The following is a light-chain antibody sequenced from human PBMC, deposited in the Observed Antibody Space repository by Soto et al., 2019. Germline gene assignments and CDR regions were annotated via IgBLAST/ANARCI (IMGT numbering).Light chain of an antibody. V-gene: IGKV3-20*01. Sequence: EIVLTQSPGTLSLSPGERATLSCRASQSVGKNYLAWYQQKPGQAPRLLVHDASTRATGVPDRFSGSGSGTDFTLTISRLEPEDFAVYYCQQCAYSPLTFGGWTKVDIK. CDR1: QSVGKNY. J-gene: IGKJ4*01. CDR2: DAS. CDR3: QQCAYSPLT.